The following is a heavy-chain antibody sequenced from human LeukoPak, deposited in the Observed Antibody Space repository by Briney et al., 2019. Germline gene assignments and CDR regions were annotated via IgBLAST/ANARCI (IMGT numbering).Heavy chain of an antibody. V-gene: IGHV4-4*07. CDR2: IYTSGST. CDR3: ASASYCSGGSCYKKGLFQH. Sequence: PSETLSLTCTVSGGSISSYYWSWIRQPAGKGLEWIGRIYTSGSTNYNPSLKSRVTMSVDTSKNQFSLKLSSVTAADTAVYYCASASYCSGGSCYKKGLFQHWGQGTLVTVSS. J-gene: IGHJ1*01. D-gene: IGHD2-15*01. CDR1: GGSISSYY.